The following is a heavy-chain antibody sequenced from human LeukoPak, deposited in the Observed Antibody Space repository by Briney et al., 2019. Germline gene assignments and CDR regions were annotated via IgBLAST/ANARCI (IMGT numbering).Heavy chain of an antibody. CDR1: GFTFSNHG. Sequence: PGGSLRLSCAASGFTFSNHGMNWVRQAPGKGLEWVSAISGSGGSTYYADSVKGRFTISRDNSKNTLYLQMNSLRAEDTAVYYCAKVAYYYDSSGYHIWGQGTMVTVSS. CDR2: ISGSGGST. CDR3: AKVAYYYDSSGYHI. V-gene: IGHV3-23*01. J-gene: IGHJ3*02. D-gene: IGHD3-22*01.